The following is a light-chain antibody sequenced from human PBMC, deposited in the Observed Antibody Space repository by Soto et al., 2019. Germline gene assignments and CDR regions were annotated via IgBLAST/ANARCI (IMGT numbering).Light chain of an antibody. CDR1: QSVSNSY. CDR3: HQYGSLPWT. V-gene: IGKV3-20*01. CDR2: GAS. Sequence: EIVLTQSPGTLSLSPGERATLSCRTSQSVSNSYLAWYQQKPGPAPRLLIYGASSRATGIPDRFRGSGSGTDVTLTISRLEPEDFAVYHCHQYGSLPWTFGQGTKVEIK. J-gene: IGKJ1*01.